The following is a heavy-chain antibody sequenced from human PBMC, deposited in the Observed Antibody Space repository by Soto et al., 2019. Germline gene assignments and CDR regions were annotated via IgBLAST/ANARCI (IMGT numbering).Heavy chain of an antibody. CDR3: ARVRPDYYDSSGYGLGAFDI. J-gene: IGHJ3*02. D-gene: IGHD3-22*01. Sequence: SVKVSCKASGGTFSSYAISWVRQAPGQGLEWMGGIIPIFGTANYAQKFQGRVTIAADESTSTAYMELSSLRSEDTAVYYCARVRPDYYDSSGYGLGAFDIWGQGTMVTVSS. V-gene: IGHV1-69*13. CDR1: GGTFSSYA. CDR2: IIPIFGTA.